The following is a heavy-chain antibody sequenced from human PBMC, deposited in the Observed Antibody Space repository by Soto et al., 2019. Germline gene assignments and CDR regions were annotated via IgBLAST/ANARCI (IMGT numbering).Heavy chain of an antibody. Sequence: EVQLLESGGGLVQPGGSLRLSCAASGFTFSSYAMSWVRQAPGKGLEWVSAISGSGGSTYYADSVKGRFTISRDNSKNTLYLQMNSLRAADTAVYYCAKGDTIFGVVPSGGGMDVWGQGTTVTVSS. CDR2: ISGSGGST. J-gene: IGHJ6*02. CDR1: GFTFSSYA. V-gene: IGHV3-23*01. D-gene: IGHD3-3*01. CDR3: AKGDTIFGVVPSGGGMDV.